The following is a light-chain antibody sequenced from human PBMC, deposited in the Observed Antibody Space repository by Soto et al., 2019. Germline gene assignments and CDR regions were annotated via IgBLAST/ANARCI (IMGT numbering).Light chain of an antibody. V-gene: IGKV3-15*01. Sequence: DIVLTQSPATLSVSPGERATLSCRASQSVSTNLAWYQHKLGLPPRLLIYGASTRVTGIPARFSGSGSETDFTLTISSLQPDDVATYYCQQYKSYSLITFGQGTRLEIK. CDR1: QSVSTN. J-gene: IGKJ5*01. CDR2: GAS. CDR3: QQYKSYSLIT.